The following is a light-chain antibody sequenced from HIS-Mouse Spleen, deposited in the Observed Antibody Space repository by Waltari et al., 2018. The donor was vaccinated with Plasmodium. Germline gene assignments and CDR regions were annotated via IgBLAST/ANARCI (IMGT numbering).Light chain of an antibody. CDR1: AFPTKY. J-gene: IGLJ3*02. CDR3: YSTDSSGNHRV. CDR2: ENS. Sequence: SYELTQPPSVSVSPGQTARITCSGDAFPTKYAYLYQQKSGQAPVLVIYENSKRPSGIPERFPGSSSGTMATLTISGAQVEDEADYYCYSTDSSGNHRVFGGGTKLTVL. V-gene: IGLV3-10*01.